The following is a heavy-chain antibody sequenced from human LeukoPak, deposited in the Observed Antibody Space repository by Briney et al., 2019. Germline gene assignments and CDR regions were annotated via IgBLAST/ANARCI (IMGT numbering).Heavy chain of an antibody. D-gene: IGHD3-16*01. Sequence: PGGSLRLSCAASGFTFNNYWMSWVRQAPGKGLEWLANIKEDGSEKYYVDSVKGRFTISRDKAKNSLSLQINSLRAEDTAVYYCVRGGGTFDIWGQGTMVAVSS. V-gene: IGHV3-7*01. CDR3: VRGGGTFDI. CDR2: IKEDGSEK. J-gene: IGHJ3*02. CDR1: GFTFNNYW.